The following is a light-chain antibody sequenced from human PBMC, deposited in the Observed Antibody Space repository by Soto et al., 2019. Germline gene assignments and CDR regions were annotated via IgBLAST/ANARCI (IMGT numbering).Light chain of an antibody. Sequence: EIVLTQSPAALSLSPGERASLSCGASQSISSSFLAWYQQKPGQAPRLLIYGASSRATGIPDRFSGTGSETDFTLTISRLEPEDFAVYYCQQYDNSPITFGQGTRLEN. V-gene: IGKV3-20*01. J-gene: IGKJ5*01. CDR3: QQYDNSPIT. CDR2: GAS. CDR1: QSISSSF.